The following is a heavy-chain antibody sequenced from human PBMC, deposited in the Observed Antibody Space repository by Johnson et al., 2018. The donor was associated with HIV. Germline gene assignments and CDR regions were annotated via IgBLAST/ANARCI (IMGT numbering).Heavy chain of an antibody. CDR1: GFTFSSYG. J-gene: IGHJ3*02. CDR3: ARDHLRRSHAFDI. Sequence: QVQLVESGGGLVQPGGSLRLSCAASGFTFSSYGMHWVRQAPGKGLEWVAVIWYDGSNKYYADSVKGRFTISRDNSKNTLYIQMNSLRAEDTAVYYCARDHLRRSHAFDIWGQGTMVTVSS. D-gene: IGHD2-15*01. V-gene: IGHV3-33*08. CDR2: IWYDGSNK.